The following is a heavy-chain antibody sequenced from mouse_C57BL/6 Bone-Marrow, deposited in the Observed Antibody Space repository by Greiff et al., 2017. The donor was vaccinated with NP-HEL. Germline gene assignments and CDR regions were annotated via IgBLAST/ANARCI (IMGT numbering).Heavy chain of an antibody. J-gene: IGHJ2*01. V-gene: IGHV1-19*01. D-gene: IGHD1-1*01. Sequence: DVKLQESGPVLVKPGASVKMSCKASGYTFTDYYMNWVKQSHGKSLEWIGVINPYNGGTSYNQKFKGKATLTVDKSSSTAYMELNSLTSEDSAVYYCARISVLLRSPYFDYWGQGTTLTVSS. CDR2: INPYNGGT. CDR3: ARISVLLRSPYFDY. CDR1: GYTFTDYY.